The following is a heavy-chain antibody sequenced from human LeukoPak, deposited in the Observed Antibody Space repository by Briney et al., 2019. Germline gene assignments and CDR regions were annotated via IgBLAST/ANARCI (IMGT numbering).Heavy chain of an antibody. CDR2: TRFGGSNK. CDR1: GFTLSDYG. Sequence: GGSLRLSCVASGFTLSDYGIHWVRQIAGKGLEWVAFTRFGGSNKNYSDSVKGRFTISRDNSNNVLYLRMHSLRGEDTALYYCARDYGSGSYSFDSWGQGTLVTVSS. J-gene: IGHJ4*02. CDR3: ARDYGSGSYSFDS. V-gene: IGHV3-30*02. D-gene: IGHD3-10*01.